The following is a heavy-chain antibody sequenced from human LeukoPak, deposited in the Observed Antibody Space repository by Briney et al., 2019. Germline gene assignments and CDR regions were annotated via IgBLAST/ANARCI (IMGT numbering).Heavy chain of an antibody. V-gene: IGHV1-2*06. CDR2: INPNSGGT. J-gene: IGHJ4*02. D-gene: IGHD5-12*01. CDR3: ARKSGPRDSGSRWEGFEY. CDR1: GYTFTGYY. Sequence: ASVKVSCKPSGYTFTGYYMHWVRQAPGQGLEWMGRINPNSGGTDYAQKFQGRVTMTRDTSISTAYMELSRLRSADTAVYYCARKSGPRDSGSRWEGFEYWGQGTLVTVSS.